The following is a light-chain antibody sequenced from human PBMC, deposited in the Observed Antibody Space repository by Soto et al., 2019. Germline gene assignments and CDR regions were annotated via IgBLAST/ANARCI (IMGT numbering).Light chain of an antibody. J-gene: IGKJ5*01. V-gene: IGKV1-33*01. CDR2: DAS. CDR1: QDISNY. Sequence: DIQMTQSPSSLSASVGDRVTITCQASQDISNYLNWYQQKLGKAPKLLIYDASNLETGVPSRFSGSGSGTYFTFTISSLQHEDIATYYCQQYSYLITFGQGTRLEIK. CDR3: QQYSYLIT.